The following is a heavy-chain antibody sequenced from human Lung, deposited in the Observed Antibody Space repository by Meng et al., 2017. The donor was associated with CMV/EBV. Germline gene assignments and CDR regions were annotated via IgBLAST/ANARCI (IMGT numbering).Heavy chain of an antibody. CDR1: GYTFTGHF. Sequence: SVXVSWKASGYTFTGHFLHWVRQAPGQGLEWMGWIMPYSGDTHYAQTFQGRVTMTSDTSLSTAYMELSSLGYDGTAVYYCARDHTWGPDHWGQGTLVTVSS. D-gene: IGHD7-27*01. CDR2: IMPYSGDT. J-gene: IGHJ4*02. V-gene: IGHV1-2*02. CDR3: ARDHTWGPDH.